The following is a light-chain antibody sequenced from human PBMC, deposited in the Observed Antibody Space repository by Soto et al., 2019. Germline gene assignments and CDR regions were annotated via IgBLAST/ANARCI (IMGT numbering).Light chain of an antibody. CDR1: HSVSTS. CDR3: QQRSNWHLT. Sequence: IVLTQSPVTLSLSPGERATPPCRASHSVSTSVAWYQQKPGQAPQLLVYDATIRATGIPARFSGSGSWTDLTVIISSLENEDFAVYYCQQRSNWHLTFGGGTKVEIK. V-gene: IGKV3-11*01. J-gene: IGKJ4*01. CDR2: DAT.